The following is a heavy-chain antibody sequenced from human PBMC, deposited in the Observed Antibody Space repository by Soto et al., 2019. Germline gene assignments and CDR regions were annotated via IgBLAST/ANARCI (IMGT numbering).Heavy chain of an antibody. CDR3: ARDFSPHQAAAGTFDP. D-gene: IGHD6-13*01. CDR2: INHSGST. Sequence: QVQLQQWGAGLLKPSETLALTCAVYGGSFSGYYWGWIRKPPGKGLEWIGEINHSGSTNDNPSLKSGVTISVDPSKNQFSLMLCSVNAADTAVYYCARDFSPHQAAAGTFDPWGPGGLVTVSS. J-gene: IGHJ5*02. CDR1: GGSFSGYY. V-gene: IGHV4-34*01.